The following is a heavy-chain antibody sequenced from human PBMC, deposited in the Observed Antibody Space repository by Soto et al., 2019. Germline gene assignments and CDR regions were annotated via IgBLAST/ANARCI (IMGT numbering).Heavy chain of an antibody. CDR3: ARGGAGYCSGGSCYDDDAFDI. J-gene: IGHJ3*02. D-gene: IGHD2-15*01. Sequence: QVQLVQSGAEVRKPGSSVKVSCKASGGTFSRHAISWVRQAPGQGLEWMGGIIPIFGTANHAQKFQGRVTIIADESTSTVYMELSSLRSEDTAVYYCARGGAGYCSGGSCYDDDAFDIWGQGTMVTVSS. CDR2: IIPIFGTA. V-gene: IGHV1-69*01. CDR1: GGTFSRHA.